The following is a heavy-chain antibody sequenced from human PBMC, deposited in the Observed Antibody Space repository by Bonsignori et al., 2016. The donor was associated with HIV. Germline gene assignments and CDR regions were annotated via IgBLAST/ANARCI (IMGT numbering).Heavy chain of an antibody. CDR2: IYYSGST. J-gene: IGHJ3*02. CDR3: AGLALNEGHAFDI. D-gene: IGHD1-1*01. Sequence: WIRQPPGKGLEWIGSIYYSGSTYYNPSLKSRVTISVDTSKNQFSLKLSSVTAADTAVYYCAGLALNEGHAFDIWGQGTMVTVSS. V-gene: IGHV4-39*07.